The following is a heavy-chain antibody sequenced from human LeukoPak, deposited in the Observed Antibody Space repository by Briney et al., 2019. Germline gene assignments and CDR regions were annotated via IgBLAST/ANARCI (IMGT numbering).Heavy chain of an antibody. D-gene: IGHD3-3*01. CDR2: ISSSSSYI. J-gene: IGHJ5*02. CDR3: ARGRFLEWLKEKNWFDP. CDR1: GFTVSNNY. V-gene: IGHV3-21*01. Sequence: KAGGSLRLSCAASGFTVSNNYMSWVRQAPGKGLEWVSSISSSSSYIYYADSVKGRFTISRDNAKNSLYLQMNSLRAEDTAVYYCARGRFLEWLKEKNWFDPWGQGTLVTVSS.